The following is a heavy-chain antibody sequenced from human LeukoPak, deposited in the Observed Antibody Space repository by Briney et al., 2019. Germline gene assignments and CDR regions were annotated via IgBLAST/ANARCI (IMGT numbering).Heavy chain of an antibody. CDR3: ASQRYFDWFRRDY. Sequence: SETLSLTCTVSGGSISSGGYYWSWIRQPPGKGLEWIGYIYHSGSTNYNPSLKSRVTISVDTSKNQFSLKLSSVTAADTAVYYCASQRYFDWFRRDYWGQGTLVTVSS. CDR1: GGSISSGGYY. CDR2: IYHSGST. J-gene: IGHJ4*02. D-gene: IGHD3-9*01. V-gene: IGHV4-30-2*01.